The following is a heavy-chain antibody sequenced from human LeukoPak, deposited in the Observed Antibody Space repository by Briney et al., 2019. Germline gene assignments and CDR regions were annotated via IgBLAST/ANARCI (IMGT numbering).Heavy chain of an antibody. Sequence: AGGSLRLSCAASGFTFSSYAMSWVRQAPGKGLEWVSAISGSGGSTYYADSVKGRFTISRDNSKNTLYLQMNSLRAEDTAVYYCARCPGDYYDSSGYYFDGSLDYWGQGTLVTVSS. CDR3: ARCPGDYYDSSGYYFDGSLDY. CDR2: ISGSGGST. V-gene: IGHV3-23*01. D-gene: IGHD3-22*01. CDR1: GFTFSSYA. J-gene: IGHJ4*02.